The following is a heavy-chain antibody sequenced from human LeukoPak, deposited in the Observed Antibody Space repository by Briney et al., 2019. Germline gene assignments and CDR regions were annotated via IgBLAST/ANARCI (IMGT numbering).Heavy chain of an antibody. J-gene: IGHJ5*02. CDR3: ARGYCSGGSCYSGHNWFDP. CDR2: ISAYNGNT. V-gene: IGHV1-18*01. CDR1: GYTFTSYG. D-gene: IGHD2-15*01. Sequence: ASVKVSCKASGYTFTSYGISWVRQAPGQGLEWMGWISAYNGNTNYAQKLQGRVTMTRDMSTSTVYMELSSLRSEDTAVYYCARGYCSGGSCYSGHNWFDPWGQGTLVTVSS.